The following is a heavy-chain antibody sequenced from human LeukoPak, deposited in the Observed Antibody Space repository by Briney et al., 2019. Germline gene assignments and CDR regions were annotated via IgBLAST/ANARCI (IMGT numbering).Heavy chain of an antibody. CDR3: AKGGVVHAFNI. CDR2: ISGSAVTT. D-gene: IGHD2-15*01. J-gene: IGHJ3*02. V-gene: IGHV3-23*01. Sequence: GGSLRLSCAASGFTFSNYAMSWVRQAPGKGLEWVSAISGSAVTTYYGDSVKGRFTISRDNSKNTLYLQMNSLRAEDTAVYYCAKGGVVHAFNIWGQGTMVTVSS. CDR1: GFTFSNYA.